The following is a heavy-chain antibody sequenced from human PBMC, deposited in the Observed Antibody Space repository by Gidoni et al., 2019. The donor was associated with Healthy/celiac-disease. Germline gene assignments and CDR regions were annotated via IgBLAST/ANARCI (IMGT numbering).Heavy chain of an antibody. CDR2: INPNSGGT. D-gene: IGHD2-15*01. J-gene: IGHJ4*02. CDR1: GYSFTGYS. V-gene: IGHV1-2*04. CDR3: ARTGVVDSTLFDY. Sequence: QVQLVQSGAEVEKPGASVKVSCQASGYSFTGYSMHWVRQAPGQGLEWMGWINPNSGGTNYAQKFQGWVTMIRDTSISTAYMELSRLRSDDTAVYYCARTGVVDSTLFDYWGQGTLVTVSS.